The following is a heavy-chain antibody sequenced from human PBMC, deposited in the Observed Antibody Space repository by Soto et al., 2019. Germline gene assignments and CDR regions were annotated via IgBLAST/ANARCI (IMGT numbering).Heavy chain of an antibody. V-gene: IGHV3-64D*06. CDR2: ISSNGGST. CDR1: GFTFSSYV. Sequence: GGSLRLSCSASGFTFSSYVMNWVSQAPGKGLEYVSAISSNGGSTYYADSVKGRFTISRDNSKNTLYLQMSSLRAEDTAVYYCVKGPSDIVVVPASYWGQGTLVTVSS. D-gene: IGHD2-2*01. CDR3: VKGPSDIVVVPASY. J-gene: IGHJ4*02.